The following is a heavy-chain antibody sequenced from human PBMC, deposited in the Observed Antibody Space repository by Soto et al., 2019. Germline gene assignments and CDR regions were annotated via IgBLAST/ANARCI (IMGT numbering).Heavy chain of an antibody. CDR1: GFTFSSYS. CDR3: ARGSYSSLDY. CDR2: ITSSSGYI. J-gene: IGHJ4*02. D-gene: IGHD6-13*01. Sequence: PGGSLRLSCTASGFTFSSYSMNWVRQAPGKGLEWVSSITSSSGYIYYADSVKGRFTNSRDNAKNSLYLQMNSLRAEDTAVYYCARGSYSSLDYWGQGTLVTVSS. V-gene: IGHV3-21*01.